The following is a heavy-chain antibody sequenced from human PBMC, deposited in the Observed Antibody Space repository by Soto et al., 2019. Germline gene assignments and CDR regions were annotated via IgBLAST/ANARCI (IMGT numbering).Heavy chain of an antibody. V-gene: IGHV6-1*01. CDR3: ARVGGLSTWYLSGDRYYFYGMYV. Sequence: SQPLSLPFAISGDSVSSSSAAWNWIRQSPSRGLEWLGRTYFRSQWYNDFALSMRSRITVTPDTSRNQFSLQLKSVTPEDTAVYYCARVGGLSTWYLSGDRYYFYGMYVCGQGATVTV. J-gene: IGHJ6*02. CDR2: TYFRSQWYN. CDR1: GDSVSSSSAA. D-gene: IGHD6-13*01.